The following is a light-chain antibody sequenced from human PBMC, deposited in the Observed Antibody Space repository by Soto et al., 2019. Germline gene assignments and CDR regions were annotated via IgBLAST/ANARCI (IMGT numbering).Light chain of an antibody. CDR1: QSVSSRY. J-gene: IGKJ2*01. V-gene: IGKV3-20*01. CDR3: QQYGSSPPFT. CDR2: GAS. Sequence: EIVLTQSPGTLSLSPGERATLSCRASQSVSSRYLAWYQQKPGQAPRLLMYGASNRATDIPDRFSGSGSGTDFTLTIIRLEPEDFAVYFCQQYGSSPPFTFGQGTKVEIK.